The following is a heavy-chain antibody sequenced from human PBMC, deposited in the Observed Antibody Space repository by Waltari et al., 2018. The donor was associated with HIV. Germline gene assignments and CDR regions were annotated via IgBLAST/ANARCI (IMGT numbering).Heavy chain of an antibody. J-gene: IGHJ6*02. Sequence: QVQLVQSAAEVKKPGSSVKVSCKAYGGTFSSYAISWVRQAPGQGLEWKGGIIPIFGTANYAQKFQGRVTITADESTSTAYMELSSLRSEDTAVYYCAREGIVVVPAASESNYYYYYGMDVWGQGTTVTVSS. CDR2: IIPIFGTA. D-gene: IGHD2-2*01. V-gene: IGHV1-69*01. CDR3: AREGIVVVPAASESNYYYYYGMDV. CDR1: GGTFSSYA.